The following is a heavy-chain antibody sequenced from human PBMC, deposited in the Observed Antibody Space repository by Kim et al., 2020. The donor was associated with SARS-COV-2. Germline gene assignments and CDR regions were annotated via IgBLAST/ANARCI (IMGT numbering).Heavy chain of an antibody. D-gene: IGHD3-22*01. Sequence: GGSLRLSCAASGFTVGSNYMNWVRQAPGKGLEWVSVIYADGSTYYADSVKGRFTISRDTSKNTLYLQMNSLRADDTAVYFCVRSTYSYDGSGYSPFDYWGQGTLATVSS. V-gene: IGHV3-66*01. CDR1: GFTVGSNY. J-gene: IGHJ4*02. CDR3: VRSTYSYDGSGYSPFDY. CDR2: IYADGST.